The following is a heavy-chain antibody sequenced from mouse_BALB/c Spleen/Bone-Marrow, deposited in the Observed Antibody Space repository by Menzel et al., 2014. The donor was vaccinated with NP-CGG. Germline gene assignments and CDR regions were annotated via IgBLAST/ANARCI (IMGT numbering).Heavy chain of an antibody. D-gene: IGHD3-3*01. CDR3: VRDRGAVFIDY. CDR1: GFTFTDYY. V-gene: IGHV7-3*02. Sequence: EVQGVESGGGLVQPGGSLRLSCATSGFTFTDYYMNWVRQPPGMALEWLGFIRNKANGYTTEYSASVKGRFTISRDNSQSFLYLQMNTLRPEDSATYYCVRDRGAVFIDYWGQGTTLTVSS. J-gene: IGHJ2*01. CDR2: IRNKANGYTT.